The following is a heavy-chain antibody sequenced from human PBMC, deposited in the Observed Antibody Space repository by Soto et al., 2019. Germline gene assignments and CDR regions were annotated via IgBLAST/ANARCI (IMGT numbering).Heavy chain of an antibody. CDR1: GFTFSSYA. Sequence: PGGSLRLSCAASGFTFSSYAMHWVRQAPGKGLEWVAVISYDGSNKYYADSVKGRFTISRDNSKNTLYLQMNSLRAEDTAVYYCARDRANIAARRYYYYGMDVWGQGTTVTVSS. CDR2: ISYDGSNK. D-gene: IGHD6-6*01. V-gene: IGHV3-30-3*01. CDR3: ARDRANIAARRYYYYGMDV. J-gene: IGHJ6*02.